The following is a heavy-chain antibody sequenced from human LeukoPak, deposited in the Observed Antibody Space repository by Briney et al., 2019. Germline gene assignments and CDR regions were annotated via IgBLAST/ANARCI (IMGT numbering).Heavy chain of an antibody. CDR2: ISSSGSTI. CDR3: AELGITMIGGV. CDR1: GFIFSTYS. V-gene: IGHV3-48*04. D-gene: IGHD3-10*02. J-gene: IGHJ6*04. Sequence: PGGSLRLSCAASGFIFSTYSVNWVRQAPGKGLEWVSCISSSGSTIYYADSVKGRFTISRDNAKNSLYLQMNSLRAEDTAVYYCAELGITMIGGVWGKGTTVTISS.